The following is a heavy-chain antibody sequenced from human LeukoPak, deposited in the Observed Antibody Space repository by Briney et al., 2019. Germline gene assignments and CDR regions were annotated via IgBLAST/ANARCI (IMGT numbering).Heavy chain of an antibody. CDR1: GFTVSSNY. D-gene: IGHD4-23*01. V-gene: IGHV3-53*01. J-gene: IGHJ4*02. Sequence: GGSLRLSCAASGFTVSSNYMSWVRQAPGKGLEWVSLIYGGGSTYYADSVKGRFSISRDNSKNALYLQMSSLRVEDTAVYYCARIAGGGTVITHWGQGTPVTVSS. CDR2: IYGGGST. CDR3: ARIAGGGTVITH.